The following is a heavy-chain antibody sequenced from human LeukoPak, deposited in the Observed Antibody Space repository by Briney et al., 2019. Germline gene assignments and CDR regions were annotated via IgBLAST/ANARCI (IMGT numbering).Heavy chain of an antibody. CDR3: ARERYYYDSSGYYLDAFDI. CDR2: IYYSGIN. V-gene: IGHV4-39*02. J-gene: IGHJ3*02. CDR1: GGSISSSSYY. Sequence: SATLSLTCAVSGGSISSSSYYWGWIRQPPGEGLGWIRSIYYSGINYYNPSRKSGITISVDTSKTQFSLKLSSVTTADTAVYYCARERYYYDSSGYYLDAFDIWGQGTMVTVSS. D-gene: IGHD3-22*01.